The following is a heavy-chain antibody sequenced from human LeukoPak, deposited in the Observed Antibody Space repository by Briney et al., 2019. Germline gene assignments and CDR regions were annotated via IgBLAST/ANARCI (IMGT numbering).Heavy chain of an antibody. CDR2: ISGSGGST. CDR3: AKTNREGFAESNWFDP. V-gene: IGHV3-23*01. Sequence: QSGGSLRLSCAASGFTFSSYAMSWVRQAPGKGLEWVSAISGSGGSTYYADSVKGRFTISRDNSKNTLYLQMNSLRAEDTAVYYCAKTNREGFAESNWFDPWGQGTLVTVSS. J-gene: IGHJ5*02. CDR1: GFTFSSYA. D-gene: IGHD3-10*01.